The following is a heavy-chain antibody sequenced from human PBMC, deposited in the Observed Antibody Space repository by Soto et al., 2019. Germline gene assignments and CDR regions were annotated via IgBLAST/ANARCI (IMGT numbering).Heavy chain of an antibody. D-gene: IGHD6-13*01. CDR2: IKSKTDGGTT. CDR1: GFTFSNAW. Sequence: GGSLRLSCAASGFTFSNAWMNWVRQAPGKGLEWVGRIKSKTDGGTTDYAAPVKGRFTISRDDSKNTLYLQMNSLKTEDTAVYYCTTDEAAAGYAFDIWGQGTMVTVSS. J-gene: IGHJ3*02. V-gene: IGHV3-15*07. CDR3: TTDEAAAGYAFDI.